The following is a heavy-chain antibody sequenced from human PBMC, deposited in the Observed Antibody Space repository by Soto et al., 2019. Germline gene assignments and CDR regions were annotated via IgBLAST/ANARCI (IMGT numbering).Heavy chain of an antibody. V-gene: IGHV1-18*01. D-gene: IGHD2-8*01. CDR3: AKNGHPPYYYYGMDV. CDR2: ISGYNGDT. Sequence: QGQLVQSGAEVKKPGASVKVSCKASGYTFTRYGTSWVRQAPGQGLESMGWISGYNGDTNYAQKFQGRVTMTIDTSSLTTYMELRSLTSDDTAVYYCAKNGHPPYYYYGMDVWGQGTTVTVSS. J-gene: IGHJ6*02. CDR1: GYTFTRYG.